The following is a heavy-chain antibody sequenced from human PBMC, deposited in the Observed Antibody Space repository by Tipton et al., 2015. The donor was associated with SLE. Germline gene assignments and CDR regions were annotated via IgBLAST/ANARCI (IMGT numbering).Heavy chain of an antibody. D-gene: IGHD3-22*01. CDR3: ARHYYDSSGFPI. CDR1: GGSISSYY. Sequence: TLSLTCTVSGGSISSYYWNWIRQPTGKGLEWIGYIYASGSTNYNPSLKSRVTISVDTSKNQFSLKLSSVTAADTAVYYCARHYYDSSGFPIWGQGTLVTVSS. CDR2: IYASGST. J-gene: IGHJ4*02. V-gene: IGHV4-4*09.